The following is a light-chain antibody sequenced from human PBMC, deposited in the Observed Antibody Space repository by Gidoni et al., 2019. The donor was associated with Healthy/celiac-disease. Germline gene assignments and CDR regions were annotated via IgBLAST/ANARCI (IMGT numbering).Light chain of an antibody. CDR2: EVS. CDR3: SSYTSSSTPVV. J-gene: IGLJ2*01. V-gene: IGLV2-14*01. Sequence: QSALTQPASVSGSPGQSITISCTGTSSDVVCYNYVSWYQQHPGKAPKLMIYEVSNRPSGVSNRVSGSKSGNTAALTISGLQAEDEADYYCSSYTSSSTPVVFGGGTKLTVL. CDR1: SSDVVCYNY.